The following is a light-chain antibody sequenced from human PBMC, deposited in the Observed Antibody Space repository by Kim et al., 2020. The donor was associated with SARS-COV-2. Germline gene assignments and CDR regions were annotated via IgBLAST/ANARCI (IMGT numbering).Light chain of an antibody. Sequence: EIVMTQSPAALSVSPGERATLSCRASQNVRSNFLAWYQQKPGQAPRLLIYGISTRATGIPARFSGSGSGTEFTLTISSLQSEDFAVYYCQQYSDWPLTFGGGTKVEI. CDR3: QQYSDWPLT. CDR2: GIS. CDR1: QNVRSN. V-gene: IGKV3-15*01. J-gene: IGKJ4*01.